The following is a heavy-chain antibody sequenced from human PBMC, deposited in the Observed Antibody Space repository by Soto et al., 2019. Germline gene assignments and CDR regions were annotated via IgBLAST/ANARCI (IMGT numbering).Heavy chain of an antibody. D-gene: IGHD3-3*01. CDR3: AKDSHYNYDFWSGYWGAYYYYGMDV. Sequence: PGGSLRLSCAASGFTFSSYAMSWVRQAPGKGLEWVSAISGSGGSTYYADSVKGRFTISRDNSKNTLYLQMNSLRAEDTAVYYCAKDSHYNYDFWSGYWGAYYYYGMDVWGQGTTVTVSS. V-gene: IGHV3-23*01. J-gene: IGHJ6*02. CDR1: GFTFSSYA. CDR2: ISGSGGST.